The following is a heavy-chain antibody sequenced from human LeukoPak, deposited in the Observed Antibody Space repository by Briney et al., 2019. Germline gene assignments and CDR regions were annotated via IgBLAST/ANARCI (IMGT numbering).Heavy chain of an antibody. CDR2: ISGSGGST. J-gene: IGHJ4*02. Sequence: GGSLRLSCAASGFTFSSYAMSWVRQAPGKGLEWVSAISGSGGSTYYADSVKGRFTISRDNSKNTLYLQMNSLRAEDTAVYYCARGGQQWLVGYFDYWGQGTLVTVSS. D-gene: IGHD6-19*01. V-gene: IGHV3-23*01. CDR3: ARGGQQWLVGYFDY. CDR1: GFTFSSYA.